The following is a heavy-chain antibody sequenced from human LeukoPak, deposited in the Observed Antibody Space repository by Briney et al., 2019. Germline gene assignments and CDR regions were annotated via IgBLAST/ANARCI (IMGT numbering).Heavy chain of an antibody. D-gene: IGHD5-18*01. CDR3: ARGSGYSYGYLVYYYGMDV. CDR1: GYTFTGYY. J-gene: IGHJ6*02. V-gene: IGHV1-2*04. CDR2: INPNSGGT. Sequence: ASVKVSCTASGYTFTGYYMHWVRQAPGQGLEWMGWINPNSGGTNYAQKFQGWVTMTRDTSISTAYMELSRLRSDDTAVYYCARGSGYSYGYLVYYYGMDVWGQGTTVTVSS.